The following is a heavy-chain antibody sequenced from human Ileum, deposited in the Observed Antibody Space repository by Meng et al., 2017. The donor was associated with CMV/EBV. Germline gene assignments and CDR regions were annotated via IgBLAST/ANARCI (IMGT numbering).Heavy chain of an antibody. CDR2: IHPTGTT. D-gene: IGHD3-10*01. V-gene: IGHV4-4*07. CDR3: ARAAARGVPVDL. Sequence: HSRGSGPSPLPPSEPLSLTCTVPGGSLTSYYWTWIRQPAGKGLEWIGRIHPTGTTDDNPSLRSRVSMSLDKSKNQFSLKLTSVTAADTAVYYCARAAARGVPVDLWGQGTLVTVSS. J-gene: IGHJ5*02. CDR1: GGSLTSYY.